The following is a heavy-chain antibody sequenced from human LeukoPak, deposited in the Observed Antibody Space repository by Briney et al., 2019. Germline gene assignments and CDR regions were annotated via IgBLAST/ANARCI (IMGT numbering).Heavy chain of an antibody. J-gene: IGHJ3*02. V-gene: IGHV3-7*01. CDR2: IKEDGTRK. CDR1: GFTFSSHW. CDR3: ARSSSPCDI. Sequence: GGSLRLSCAASGFTFSSHWMTWVRQAPGKGLEWVANIKEDGTRKNYMDSVKGRFTISRDNAKNSLYLQMSGLRAEDTAVYYCARSSSPCDIWGQGTMVTVSS.